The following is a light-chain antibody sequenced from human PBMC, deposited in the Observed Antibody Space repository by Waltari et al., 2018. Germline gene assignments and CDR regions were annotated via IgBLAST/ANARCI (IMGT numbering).Light chain of an antibody. V-gene: IGLV4-69*02. CDR3: QTGGHGTWV. CDR2: VNSDGNH. J-gene: IGLJ3*02. CDR1: SGHSSNI. Sequence: QLVLTQSPSASASLGASVRLTCTLSSGHSSNIHPWPQNKPDKGPRYLMKVNSDGNHSKGDEIPDRFSGSGSGAERYLTISSVQSEDVADYYCQTGGHGTWVFGGGTKLTVL.